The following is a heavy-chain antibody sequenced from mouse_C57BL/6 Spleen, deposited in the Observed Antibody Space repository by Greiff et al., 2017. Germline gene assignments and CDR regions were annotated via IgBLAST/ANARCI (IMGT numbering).Heavy chain of an antibody. V-gene: IGHV1-50*01. D-gene: IGHD1-1*01. Sequence: QVQLQQPGAELVKPGASVKLSCKASGYTFTSYWMQWVKQRPGQGLEWIGEIDPSDSYTNYNQKFKGKATLTVDTSSSTAYMQLSSLTSEDSAVYYCARRDGSSYDYAMDYWGQGTSVTVYS. CDR1: GYTFTSYW. CDR3: ARRDGSSYDYAMDY. CDR2: IDPSDSYT. J-gene: IGHJ4*01.